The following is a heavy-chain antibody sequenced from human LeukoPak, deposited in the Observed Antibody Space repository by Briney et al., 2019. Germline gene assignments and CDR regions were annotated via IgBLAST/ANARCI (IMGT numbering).Heavy chain of an antibody. CDR1: GFTFSDYY. J-gene: IGHJ5*02. V-gene: IGHV3-11*01. CDR2: ISSSGSTI. D-gene: IGHD2-2*01. Sequence: GGSLRLSCAASGFTFSDYYMSWIRQAPGKGLEWVSYISSSGSTIYYADSVKGRFTISRDNAKNSLYLQMNSLRAEDTAVYYCARVYCSTMNCYDRFDPWGQGTLVTVSS. CDR3: ARVYCSTMNCYDRFDP.